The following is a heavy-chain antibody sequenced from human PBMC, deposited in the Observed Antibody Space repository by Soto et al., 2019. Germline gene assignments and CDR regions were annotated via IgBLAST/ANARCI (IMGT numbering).Heavy chain of an antibody. Sequence: QVQLVESGGGVVQPGRSLRLSCAASGFTFSSYGTHWVRQAPGKGLEWVAVIWYDGSNKYYADSVKGRFTISRDNSKNTLYLQMNSLRAEDTAVYYCARAGATSWFDPWGQGTLVTVSS. V-gene: IGHV3-33*01. CDR2: IWYDGSNK. CDR3: ARAGATSWFDP. J-gene: IGHJ5*02. D-gene: IGHD5-12*01. CDR1: GFTFSSYG.